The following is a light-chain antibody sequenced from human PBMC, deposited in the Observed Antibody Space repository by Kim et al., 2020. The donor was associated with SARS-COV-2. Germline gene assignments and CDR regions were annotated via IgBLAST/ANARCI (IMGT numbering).Light chain of an antibody. Sequence: GQSITISCIGSSSDIGGYKSVSWYQQHPGKPHKRMISDVTKRPSGVSNRFSGSKSGNTASLTISGLQADDEADYYCSSYTAASTWVFGGGTKVTVL. J-gene: IGLJ2*01. V-gene: IGLV2-14*03. CDR2: DVT. CDR1: SSDIGGYKS. CDR3: SSYTAASTWV.